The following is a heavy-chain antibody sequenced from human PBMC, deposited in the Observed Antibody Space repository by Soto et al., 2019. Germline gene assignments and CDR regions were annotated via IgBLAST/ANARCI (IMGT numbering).Heavy chain of an antibody. D-gene: IGHD3-16*01. CDR3: AREGGESSDGLYYFDS. V-gene: IGHV4-30-4*01. Sequence: SETLSLTCTVSGGSTGSDNYRSWIRQPPGKGLEWIGPIYCSGNTDYNPSLKSRLVISIDTSKNQFSLKLSSVTAADTAVYFCAREGGESSDGLYYFDSWGQGSVVTVSS. CDR2: IYCSGNT. J-gene: IGHJ4*02. CDR1: GGSTGSDNY.